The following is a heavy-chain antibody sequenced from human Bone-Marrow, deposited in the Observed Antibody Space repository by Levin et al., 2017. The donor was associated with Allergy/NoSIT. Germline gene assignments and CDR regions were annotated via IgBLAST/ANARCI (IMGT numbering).Heavy chain of an antibody. CDR1: GYTFIDNY. CDR2: ISPKSGAP. D-gene: IGHD3-3*01. CDR3: TTVRGQFFFDD. V-gene: IGHV1-2*02. Sequence: ASVKVSCKASGYTFIDNYLHWVRQAPGQEIEWMGWISPKSGAPTYAQKFQGRVSMARDTSTSTVYMELSSLRSEDTAVYYCTTVRGQFFFDDWGKGTLVIVSS. J-gene: IGHJ4*02.